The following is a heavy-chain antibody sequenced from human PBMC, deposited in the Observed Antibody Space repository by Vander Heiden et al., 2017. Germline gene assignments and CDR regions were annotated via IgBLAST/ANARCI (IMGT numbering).Heavy chain of an antibody. CDR1: GFTFSSYA. V-gene: IGHV3-30*04. CDR3: ARARRAVDGFFDY. Sequence: QVQLVESGGGVVQPGRSLRLSCAASGFTFSSYAMHWVRQAPGKGLEWVAVISYDGSNKYYADAVKGRFTISRDNSKNTMYLQMKRMRAEDTAVYYFARARRAVDGFFDYRNHGTLITVYS. D-gene: IGHD6-19*01. J-gene: IGHJ4*01. CDR2: ISYDGSNK.